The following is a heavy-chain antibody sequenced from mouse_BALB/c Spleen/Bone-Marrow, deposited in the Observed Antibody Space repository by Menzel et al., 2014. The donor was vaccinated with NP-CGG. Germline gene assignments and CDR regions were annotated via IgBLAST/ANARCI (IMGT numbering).Heavy chain of an antibody. J-gene: IGHJ4*01. Sequence: QVQLKESGPGLVQPSQSLSITCTVSGFSLTSYGVHWVRQSPGKGLEGLGVIWSGGSTDYNAPFMSRLNISKDNSKSQVFFKMNSLQANDTAIYYCARNPILRNAMDYLGQGTSVTVSS. V-gene: IGHV2-2*02. D-gene: IGHD1-1*01. CDR1: GFSLTSYG. CDR3: ARNPILRNAMDY. CDR2: IWSGGST.